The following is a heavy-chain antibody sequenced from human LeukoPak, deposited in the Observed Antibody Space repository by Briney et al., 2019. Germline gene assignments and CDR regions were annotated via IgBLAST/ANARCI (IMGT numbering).Heavy chain of an antibody. D-gene: IGHD1-26*01. CDR2: IYSGGDT. CDR3: ARRSGEGYFDC. CDR1: GFTFTSNY. Sequence: GGSLRLSCAASGFTFTSNYMTGFRQAPGKGLGWGSVIYSGGDTYYADSVKGRFTISRDNCKNTLYLQLNSLRAEDTAVYYCARRSGEGYFDCWGQGPLVTVSS. V-gene: IGHV3-66*01. J-gene: IGHJ4*02.